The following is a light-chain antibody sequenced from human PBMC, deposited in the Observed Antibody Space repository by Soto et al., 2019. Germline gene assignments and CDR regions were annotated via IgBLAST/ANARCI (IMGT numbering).Light chain of an antibody. CDR2: DIS. J-gene: IGLJ1*01. CDR1: SRDVGGYNY. Sequence: QSALTQPASVSGSPGQSITISCTGTSRDVGGYNYVSWYQQHPGKAPKLMIYDISNRPSGVSNRFSGSKSGNTASLTISGLQADDEADYYCSSYTSSSTRVFGTGTKVTVL. V-gene: IGLV2-14*01. CDR3: SSYTSSSTRV.